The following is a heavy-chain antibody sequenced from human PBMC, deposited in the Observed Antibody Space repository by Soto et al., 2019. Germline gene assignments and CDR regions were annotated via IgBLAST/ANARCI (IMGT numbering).Heavy chain of an antibody. Sequence: QVQLVQSGAEVKKPGASVKVSCKASGYTFTSYGLSWVRQAPGQGLEWMGWINAYNGNTNYAQKLQGSVTMTTDTSTGAAYMELRRLRSDDTAVYYCARDKWLRPVYGMDVCGHGTTVTVSS. V-gene: IGHV1-18*04. D-gene: IGHD5-12*01. CDR1: GYTFTSYG. J-gene: IGHJ6*02. CDR2: INAYNGNT. CDR3: ARDKWLRPVYGMDV.